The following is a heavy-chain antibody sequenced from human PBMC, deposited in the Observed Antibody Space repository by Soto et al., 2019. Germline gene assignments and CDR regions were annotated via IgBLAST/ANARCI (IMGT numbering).Heavy chain of an antibody. Sequence: SETLSLTCTVTGGTISGYYLTWIRQSAGGGLEWVGRIYSSGGTNYNPSLKSRVTLSLDTSMNHFSLRLSSVTAADTAVDYCSSGHRFSDWFDPWGQGTLVTVSS. CDR2: IYSSGGT. CDR3: SSGHRFSDWFDP. D-gene: IGHD3-3*01. CDR1: GGTISGYY. J-gene: IGHJ5*02. V-gene: IGHV4-4*07.